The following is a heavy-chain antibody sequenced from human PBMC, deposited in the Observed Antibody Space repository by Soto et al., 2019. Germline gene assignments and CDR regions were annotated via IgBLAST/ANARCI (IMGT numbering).Heavy chain of an antibody. CDR3: ARERLPSPVTIFGVVTNSVDAFDI. J-gene: IGHJ3*02. CDR2: ISSSGSTI. D-gene: IGHD3-3*01. CDR1: GFTFSDYY. Sequence: GGSLRLSCAASGFTFSDYYMSWIRQAPGKGLEWVSYISSSGSTIYYADSVKGRFTISRDNAKNSLYLQMNSLRAEDTAVYYCARERLPSPVTIFGVVTNSVDAFDIWGQGTMVTVSS. V-gene: IGHV3-11*01.